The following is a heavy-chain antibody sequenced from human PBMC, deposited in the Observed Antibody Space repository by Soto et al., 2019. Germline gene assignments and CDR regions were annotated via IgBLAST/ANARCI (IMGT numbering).Heavy chain of an antibody. V-gene: IGHV3-9*01. CDR2: ITWNTGSI. J-gene: IGHJ6*02. CDR1: GFTFDDYA. CDR3: AKDGSGTAVGLSNYYYYYGMYV. D-gene: IGHD3-10*01. Sequence: EVQLVESGGGLVQPGRSLRLSCVASGFTFDDYAMHWVRQAPGKGLEWVSGITWNTGSIGYADSVKGRFTISRDNAKNSLYLQMNSLRAEDTALYYCAKDGSGTAVGLSNYYYYYGMYVWGHATTVIVSS.